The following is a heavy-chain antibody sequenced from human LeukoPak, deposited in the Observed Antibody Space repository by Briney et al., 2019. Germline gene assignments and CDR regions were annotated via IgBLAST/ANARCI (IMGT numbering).Heavy chain of an antibody. V-gene: IGHV5-51*01. CDR2: IYPGDSDT. Sequence: GESLKISCKGSGYSFTSYWIGWVRQMPGKGLEWMGIIYPGDSDTRYSPSFQGQVTISADKSISTAYLQWSSLKASDTAMYYCARSLFVWPYYYGMGVWGQGTTVTVSS. D-gene: IGHD3-16*01. CDR1: GYSFTSYW. CDR3: ARSLFVWPYYYGMGV. J-gene: IGHJ6*02.